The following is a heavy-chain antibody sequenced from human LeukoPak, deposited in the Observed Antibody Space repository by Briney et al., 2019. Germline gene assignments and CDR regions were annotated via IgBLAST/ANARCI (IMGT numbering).Heavy chain of an antibody. V-gene: IGHV4-59*01. Sequence: SETLSLTCTVSGGSISSYYWSWIRQSPGKGLECIGYIHYTGSTNYNPSLKSRVTISVETSKNQFSLKLSSVTAADTAVYYCARDSDGYNYDYFDYWGQGTLVTVSS. D-gene: IGHD5-24*01. J-gene: IGHJ4*02. CDR1: GGSISSYY. CDR2: IHYTGST. CDR3: ARDSDGYNYDYFDY.